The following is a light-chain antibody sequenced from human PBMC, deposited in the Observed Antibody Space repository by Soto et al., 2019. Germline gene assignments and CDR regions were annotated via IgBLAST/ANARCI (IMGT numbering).Light chain of an antibody. CDR2: GAS. CDR3: QQYGSSPIT. J-gene: IGKJ5*01. CDR1: RSVSTSY. Sequence: EIVLTQSPGTLSLSPGERATLSCRASRSVSTSYLGWYQQKPGQAPRLLIYGASRRATGIPDRFSGSGSGTDFTLTISRLEPEDFAVYYCQQYGSSPITFGQGTRLEMK. V-gene: IGKV3-20*01.